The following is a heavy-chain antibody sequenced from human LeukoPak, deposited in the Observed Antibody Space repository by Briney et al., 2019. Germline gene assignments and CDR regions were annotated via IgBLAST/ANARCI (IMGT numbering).Heavy chain of an antibody. CDR3: ARDLVLVKTPGDDFDY. D-gene: IGHD2-21*01. CDR1: GFRFSGYW. J-gene: IGHJ4*02. CDR2: INEDSRII. Sequence: PGGSLRLSCAASGFRFSGYWMHWVRQVPGKGLVWVARINEDSRIISYADSVKGRFTVSRDNAKNTVYLQMNSLRAEDTAVYYCARDLVLVKTPGDDFDYWGRGTLVTVSS. V-gene: IGHV3-74*01.